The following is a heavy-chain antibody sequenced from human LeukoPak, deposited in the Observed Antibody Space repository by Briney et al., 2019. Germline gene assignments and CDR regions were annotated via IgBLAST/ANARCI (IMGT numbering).Heavy chain of an antibody. V-gene: IGHV3-30*02. CDR2: VRKDATES. Sequence: GGSLTLSCAASGFIFTEYGMYWVRQAPGKGLEWVAFVRKDATESRYADSVEGRFTISRDDSENTVYLKMNNLRVDDTAVYYCAKRSGPNSGPFDSWGQGTPVIVSS. CDR3: AKRSGPNSGPFDS. J-gene: IGHJ4*02. D-gene: IGHD1-1*01. CDR1: GFIFTEYG.